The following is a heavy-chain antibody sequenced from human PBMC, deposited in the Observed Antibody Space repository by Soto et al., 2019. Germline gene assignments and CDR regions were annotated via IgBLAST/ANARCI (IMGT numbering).Heavy chain of an antibody. Sequence: EVQLLESGGGLVQPGGSLRLSCAASGFTFSSYAMSWVRQAPGKGLEWVSAISGSGGSTYYADSVKGRFTISRDNSKTTLYRQMSSLRAEDTAVYYCATSPRFGELLLYYFDYWGQGTLVTVSS. CDR3: ATSPRFGELLLYYFDY. CDR2: ISGSGGST. CDR1: GFTFSSYA. V-gene: IGHV3-23*01. D-gene: IGHD3-10*01. J-gene: IGHJ4*02.